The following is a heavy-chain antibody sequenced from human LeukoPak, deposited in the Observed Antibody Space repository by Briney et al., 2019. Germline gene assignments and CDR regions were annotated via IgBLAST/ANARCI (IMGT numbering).Heavy chain of an antibody. Sequence: PSETLSLTCALYGGSFNDYYWSWIRQPPGKGLEWIGEINHSGSSSYNPSLRSRVTISVDTSKNQFSLKLSSVTAADTAVYYCARQSAIFALHYYYMDVWGKGTTVTVSS. V-gene: IGHV4-34*01. CDR2: INHSGSS. CDR1: GGSFNDYY. CDR3: ARQSAIFALHYYYMDV. J-gene: IGHJ6*03. D-gene: IGHD3-3*01.